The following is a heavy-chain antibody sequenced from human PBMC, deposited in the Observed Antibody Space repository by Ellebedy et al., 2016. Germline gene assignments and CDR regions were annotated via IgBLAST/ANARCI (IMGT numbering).Heavy chain of an antibody. CDR2: IYYTGTT. D-gene: IGHD3-10*01. CDR1: GGSISRYY. Sequence: SETLSLTCIVSGGSISRYYWSWIRQPPGRGLEWIGNIYYTGTTNYNPSLQSRVTISLATSKNQFSLRLTSVTAAATTVYYCARRGGVSFGERPIDYWGQGTLVTVSS. CDR3: ARRGGVSFGERPIDY. J-gene: IGHJ4*02. V-gene: IGHV4-59*01.